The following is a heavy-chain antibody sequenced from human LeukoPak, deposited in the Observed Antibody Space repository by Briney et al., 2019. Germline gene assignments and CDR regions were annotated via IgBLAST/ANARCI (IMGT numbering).Heavy chain of an antibody. CDR3: ARIGFSSSSWDY. V-gene: IGHV3-7*01. J-gene: IGHJ4*02. CDR2: IKQDGSQK. D-gene: IGHD6-6*01. CDR1: GFTFTNYW. Sequence: GGSLRLSCAASGFTFTNYWMSWVRQAPGKGLEWVANIKQDGSQKYYVDSVKGRFTISRDNAKNSVYLQMNSLRAEDTAVHYCARIGFSSSSWDYWGQGTLVTVSS.